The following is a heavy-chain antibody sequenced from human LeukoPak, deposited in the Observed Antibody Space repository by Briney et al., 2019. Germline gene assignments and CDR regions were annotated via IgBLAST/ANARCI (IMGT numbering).Heavy chain of an antibody. CDR2: IIPIFGTA. CDR1: GGTFSSYA. Sequence: SVKVSCKASGGTFSSYAISWVRQAPGQGLEWMGGIIPIFGTANYAQKFQGRVTITADESTSTAYMELSSLRSEDTAVYYCARGGYCSSTSCPRAFDFWGQGTMVTVSS. V-gene: IGHV1-69*01. J-gene: IGHJ3*01. CDR3: ARGGYCSSTSCPRAFDF. D-gene: IGHD2-2*01.